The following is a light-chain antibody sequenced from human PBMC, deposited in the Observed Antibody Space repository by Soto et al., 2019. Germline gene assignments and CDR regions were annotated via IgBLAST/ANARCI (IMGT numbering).Light chain of an antibody. V-gene: IGKV1-27*01. J-gene: IGKJ5*01. Sequence: DLQMTQSPSSLSASVGDRVTITCRASQDISDYLAWYQQKPGKVPKLLIYSASTLQSGVPARFSGSGSGTDFTLTISSLQPEDVATYYCEKFNDGPRTFGQGTRLEIK. CDR2: SAS. CDR1: QDISDY. CDR3: EKFNDGPRT.